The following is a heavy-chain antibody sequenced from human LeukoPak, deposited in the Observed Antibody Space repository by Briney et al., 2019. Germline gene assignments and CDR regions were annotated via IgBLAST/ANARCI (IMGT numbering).Heavy chain of an antibody. CDR1: GGSLSISDYY. CDR2: IDHSGRT. D-gene: IGHD1-26*01. J-gene: IGHJ4*02. CDR3: VIFIMGTSTTDY. V-gene: IGHV4-30-4*02. Sequence: SETLSLTCTVSGGSLSISDYYWSWIRQPPGKGLEWIGEIDHSGRTKYNPSLKSRVTISLDTSKNQFSLNLSSVTDTAVYYCVIFIMGTSTTDYWGQGTLVTVSS.